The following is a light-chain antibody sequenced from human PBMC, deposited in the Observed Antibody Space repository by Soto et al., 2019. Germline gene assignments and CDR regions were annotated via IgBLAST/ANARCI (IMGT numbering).Light chain of an antibody. J-gene: IGKJ4*01. CDR2: TAS. CDR1: QGVGSW. V-gene: IGKV1-12*01. Sequence: DIQMSQSPSSVSASVGDRVTITCRASQGVGSWLAWYQQRPGKAPKLLISTASNLQSGVPSRFSGSGSGTDFTLTIDSLQPEDFATYYCQQSNSFPPTFGGGTKVDIK. CDR3: QQSNSFPPT.